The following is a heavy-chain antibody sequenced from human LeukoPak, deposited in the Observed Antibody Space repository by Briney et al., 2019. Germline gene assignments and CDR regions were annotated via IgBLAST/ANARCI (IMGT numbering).Heavy chain of an antibody. J-gene: IGHJ4*02. CDR1: DGSISNYY. Sequence: SGTLSLTCTASDGSISNYYWSWIRRPPGKGLEWTGYIYRSGSTNYSPSLKSRGTISLDTSKNHFSLNLSSMTAADTTVYYCARGSPGDYGGYYFDYWGQGTLVTVSS. D-gene: IGHD4-17*01. V-gene: IGHV4-59*01. CDR2: IYRSGST. CDR3: ARGSPGDYGGYYFDY.